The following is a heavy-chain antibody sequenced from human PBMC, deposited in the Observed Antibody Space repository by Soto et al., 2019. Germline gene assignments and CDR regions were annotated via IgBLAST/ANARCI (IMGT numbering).Heavy chain of an antibody. CDR1: GFTVSNKF. V-gene: IGHV3-66*01. J-gene: IGHJ6*03. CDR3: ARDGLDCNGDKCLGIPMDV. Sequence: ELQLVESGGGLVQPGGSLRLSCAASGFTVSNKFMTWVRQAPGRGLEWVSLINYAGVTSYADSVKGRFTISRDNSKNTLYLHMNSLRDEDTAVYYCARDGLDCNGDKCLGIPMDVWGTGATVTVSS. D-gene: IGHD2-8*01. CDR2: INYAGVT.